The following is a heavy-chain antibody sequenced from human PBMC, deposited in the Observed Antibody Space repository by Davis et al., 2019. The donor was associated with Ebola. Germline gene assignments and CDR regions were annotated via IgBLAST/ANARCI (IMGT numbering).Heavy chain of an antibody. CDR3: AREFLTAFDI. CDR1: GNTISTYT. J-gene: IGHJ3*02. Sequence: SVKVSCKASGNTISTYTIDWVRQAPGQGLEWMGGIIPLFGTANYAQKFQGRVTITADESTSTAYMELSSLRSEDTAVYYCAREFLTAFDIWGQGTMVTVSS. D-gene: IGHD1-14*01. V-gene: IGHV1-69*13. CDR2: IIPLFGTA.